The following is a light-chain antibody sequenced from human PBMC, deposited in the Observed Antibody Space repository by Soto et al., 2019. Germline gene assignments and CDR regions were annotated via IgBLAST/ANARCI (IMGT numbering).Light chain of an antibody. V-gene: IGKV3-20*01. J-gene: IGKJ5*01. CDR2: GAS. CDR1: QSVSSNY. Sequence: EVVLTQSPGTLSLSPGETATLSCRASQSVSSNYLAWYQQKPGQAPRLLIYGASSRATGIPDRFSGSGSGTDFTLTISRLEPEDFAVYYCQQYGSSPTFGQGTRLEI. CDR3: QQYGSSPT.